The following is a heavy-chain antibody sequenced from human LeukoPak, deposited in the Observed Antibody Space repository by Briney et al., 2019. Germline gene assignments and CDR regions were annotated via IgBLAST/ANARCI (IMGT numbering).Heavy chain of an antibody. CDR1: GGTFSNYA. J-gene: IGHJ6*03. D-gene: IGHD6-13*01. CDR2: IIPIFGTA. CDR3: ARSEQQSYYYYMDV. V-gene: IGHV1-69*06. Sequence: GSSVKVSCKASGGTFSNYAISWVRQAPGQGLEWMGRIIPIFGTANYAQKFQGRVTITADKSTSTAYMELSSLRSEDTAVYYCARSEQQSYYYYMDVWGKGTTVTVSS.